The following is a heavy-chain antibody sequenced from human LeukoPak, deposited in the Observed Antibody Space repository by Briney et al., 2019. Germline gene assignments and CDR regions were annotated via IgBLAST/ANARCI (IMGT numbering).Heavy chain of an antibody. D-gene: IGHD1-26*01. V-gene: IGHV3-21*01. Sequence: PGGSLRLSCAASGFTFSSYSMNWVRQAPGKGLEWVSSISSSSSYIYYADSVKGRFTISRDNAKNSLYLQMNSLRAEDTAVYYCARDKVGATTVLDYWGQGTLATVSS. CDR1: GFTFSSYS. CDR2: ISSSSSYI. CDR3: ARDKVGATTVLDY. J-gene: IGHJ4*02.